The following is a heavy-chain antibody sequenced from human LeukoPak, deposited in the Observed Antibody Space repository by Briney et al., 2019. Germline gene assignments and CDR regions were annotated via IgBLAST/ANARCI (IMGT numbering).Heavy chain of an antibody. J-gene: IGHJ4*02. V-gene: IGHV4-39*07. CDR3: ARTPKYGDYVPWNDY. CDR1: GGSISSSSYY. CDR2: IYYSGST. D-gene: IGHD4-17*01. Sequence: SETLSLTCTVSGGSISSSSYYWGWIRQPPGKGLEWIGSIYYSGSTYYNPSLKSRVTISVDTSKNQFSLKLSSVTAADTAVYYCARTPKYGDYVPWNDYWGQGTLVTVSS.